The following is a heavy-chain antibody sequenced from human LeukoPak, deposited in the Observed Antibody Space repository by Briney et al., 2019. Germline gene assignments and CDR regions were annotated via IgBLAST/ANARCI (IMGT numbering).Heavy chain of an antibody. D-gene: IGHD2-2*01. CDR3: AILRYCSSTSCYFDWYFDL. J-gene: IGHJ2*01. Sequence: PSETLSLTCTVSGGSISSYYWSWIRQPPGKGLEWTGYIYYSGSTNYNPSLKSRVTISVDTSKNQFSLKLSSVTAADTAVYYCAILRYCSSTSCYFDWYFDLWGRGTLVTVSS. V-gene: IGHV4-59*01. CDR2: IYYSGST. CDR1: GGSISSYY.